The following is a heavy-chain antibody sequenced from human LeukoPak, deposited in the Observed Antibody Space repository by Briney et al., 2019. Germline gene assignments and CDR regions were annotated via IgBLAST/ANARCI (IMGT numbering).Heavy chain of an antibody. J-gene: IGHJ6*02. V-gene: IGHV4-34*01. CDR2: INHSGST. CDR1: GGSFSGYY. CDR3: ARETYYYGMDV. Sequence: PSETLSLTCAVYGGSFSGYYWSWIRKPPGKGLEWIGEINHSGSTNYNPSLKSRVTISVDTSKNQFSLKLSSVTAADTAVYYCARETYYYGMDVWGQGTTVTVSS.